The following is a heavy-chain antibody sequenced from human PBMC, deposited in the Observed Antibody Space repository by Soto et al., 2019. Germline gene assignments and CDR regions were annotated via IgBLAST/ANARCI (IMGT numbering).Heavy chain of an antibody. D-gene: IGHD2-15*01. J-gene: IGHJ6*03. CDR3: AREDNLRPYYYMDV. Sequence: QVQLVQSGAEVKKPGSSVKVSCKASGGTFSSYTISWVRQAPGQGLEWMGRIIPNLGIANYVQKFEGRVTITADKTTSTAYMELSSLRSDDTAVYYCAREDNLRPYYYMDVWGKGTTVTVSS. V-gene: IGHV1-69*02. CDR2: IIPNLGIA. CDR1: GGTFSSYT.